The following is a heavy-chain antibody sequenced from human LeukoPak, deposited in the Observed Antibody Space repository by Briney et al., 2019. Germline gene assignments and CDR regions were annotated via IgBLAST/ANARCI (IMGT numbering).Heavy chain of an antibody. CDR2: INPNSGGT. Sequence: ASVKVSCKASGYTFTGYYMHWVRQAPGQGLEWMGWINPNSGGTNYAQKFQGRVTMTRDTSISTAYMELSRLRSDDTAVYYCARGVATTNLPQYYYYMDAWGKGTTATISS. CDR3: ARGVATTNLPQYYYYMDA. CDR1: GYTFTGYY. J-gene: IGHJ6*03. D-gene: IGHD5-12*01. V-gene: IGHV1-2*02.